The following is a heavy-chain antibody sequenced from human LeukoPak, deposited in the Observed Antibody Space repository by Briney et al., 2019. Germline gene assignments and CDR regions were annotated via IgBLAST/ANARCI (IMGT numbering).Heavy chain of an antibody. CDR3: ARDSPRGSYSDY. D-gene: IGHD3-16*01. CDR1: GGTFSSYA. J-gene: IGHJ4*02. Sequence: SVKVSCKASGGTFSSYAISWVRQAPGQGLEWMGGIIPIFGTANYAQKFQGRVTITADESTSTAYMELSSLRSEDTAVYYCARDSPRGSYSDYWGQGTLVTVSS. CDR2: IIPIFGTA. V-gene: IGHV1-69*13.